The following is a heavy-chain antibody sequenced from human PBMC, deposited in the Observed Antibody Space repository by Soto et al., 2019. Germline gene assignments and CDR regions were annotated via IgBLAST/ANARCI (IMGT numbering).Heavy chain of an antibody. Sequence: QVQLVESGGGLVKNGGSLRLSCTSSGSTCSDYYMSWIRQAPVKGLEWVSYISSSGSTIYYADYVKGRFTISRDNAKNSLYLQMNSLSAEDTAVYYCARGRLWSGFAFDYCGQGTLVTVSS. CDR3: ARGRLWSGFAFDY. D-gene: IGHD3-3*01. CDR1: GSTCSDYY. V-gene: IGHV3-11*01. CDR2: ISSSGSTI. J-gene: IGHJ4*02.